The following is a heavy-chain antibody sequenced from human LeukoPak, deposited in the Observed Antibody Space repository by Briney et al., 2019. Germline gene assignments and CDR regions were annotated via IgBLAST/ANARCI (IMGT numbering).Heavy chain of an antibody. CDR3: AKLGGAYKWFDP. V-gene: IGHV3-21*01. Sequence: PGGSLRLSCAASGFTFSSYSMNWVRQAPGKGLEWVSSISSSSSYIYYADSVKGRFTISRDNAKNSLYLQMNSLRAEDTAVYYCAKLGGAYKWFDPWGQGTLVTVSS. CDR1: GFTFSSYS. CDR2: ISSSSSYI. D-gene: IGHD1-26*01. J-gene: IGHJ5*02.